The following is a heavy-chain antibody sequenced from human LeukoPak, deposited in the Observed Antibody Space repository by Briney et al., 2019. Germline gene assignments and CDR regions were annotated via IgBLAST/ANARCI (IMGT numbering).Heavy chain of an antibody. V-gene: IGHV1-18*01. D-gene: IGHD2-21*02. CDR2: ITPYNGNT. CDR1: GYTFTNYG. Sequence: SVKVSCKASGYTFTNYGISWVRPAPGQGLEWMGWITPYNGNTNYAQKLQGRVTMTTDTSTSTAYMVLRSLRSDDTAVYYCARGPAYCGGDCYFDYWGQGTLVTVSS. CDR3: ARGPAYCGGDCYFDY. J-gene: IGHJ4*02.